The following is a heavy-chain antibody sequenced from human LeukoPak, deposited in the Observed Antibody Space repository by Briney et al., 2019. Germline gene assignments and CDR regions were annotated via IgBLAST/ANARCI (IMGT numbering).Heavy chain of an antibody. CDR1: GFTFSSYG. D-gene: IGHD2/OR15-2a*01. Sequence: GGSLRLSCATSGFTFSSYGMSWVRQAPGKGLEWVSAVSGSGGSTYYADSVKGRFTISRDNSKNTLFLQMNSLRAEDTAVYYCAKDSAKKYDDYWGQGTLVTVSS. V-gene: IGHV3-23*01. CDR3: AKDSAKKYDDY. J-gene: IGHJ4*02. CDR2: VSGSGGST.